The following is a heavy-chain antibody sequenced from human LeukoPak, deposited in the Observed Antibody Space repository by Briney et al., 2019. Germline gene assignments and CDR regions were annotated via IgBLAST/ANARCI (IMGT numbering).Heavy chain of an antibody. CDR1: GGSISSSSYY. V-gene: IGHV4-39*01. Sequence: SETLSLTCTVSGGSISSSSYYWGWIRQPPGKGLEWIGSIYYSGSTYYNSSLKSRVTISVDTSKNQFSLKLSSVTAADTAVYYCASGSPEITMTVGPTDYWGQGTPVTVSS. D-gene: IGHD3-22*01. CDR3: ASGSPEITMTVGPTDY. CDR2: IYYSGST. J-gene: IGHJ4*02.